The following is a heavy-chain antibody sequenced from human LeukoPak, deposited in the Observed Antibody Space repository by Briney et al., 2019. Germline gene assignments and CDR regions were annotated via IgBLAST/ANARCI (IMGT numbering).Heavy chain of an antibody. Sequence: PGGSLRLSCASSGFSFSSYAMIWVRQAPGKGLEWVSGIGGSGVSTYYADSVKGRFTISRDNSKNMLYLQMNSLRAEDTAIYYCAKDFNQYGDDWGQGTLVTVSS. CDR3: AKDFNQYGDD. CDR1: GFSFSSYA. CDR2: IGGSGVST. D-gene: IGHD4-17*01. V-gene: IGHV3-23*01. J-gene: IGHJ4*02.